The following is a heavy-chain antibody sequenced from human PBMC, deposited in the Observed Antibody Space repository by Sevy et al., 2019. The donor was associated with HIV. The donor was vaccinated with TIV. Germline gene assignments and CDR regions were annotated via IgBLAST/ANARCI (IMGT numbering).Heavy chain of an antibody. Sequence: GGSLRLSCAASGFNFDDYAMHWVRQAPGKGLEWVSGISWNSGSLGYAASVKGGFTISRDNAKKSLFLQMNSLRTEDMALYYCAKGLGLYYYYAMDVWGQGTTVTVSS. CDR1: GFNFDDYA. V-gene: IGHV3-9*03. CDR3: AKGLGLYYYYAMDV. J-gene: IGHJ6*02. CDR2: ISWNSGSL.